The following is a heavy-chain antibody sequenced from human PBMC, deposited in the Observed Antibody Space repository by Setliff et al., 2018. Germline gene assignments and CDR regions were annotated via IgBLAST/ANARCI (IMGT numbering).Heavy chain of an antibody. CDR3: ARANYYDSSGHSVYGMDV. CDR1: GYTFTSYA. CDR2: INAGNGNT. J-gene: IGHJ6*02. V-gene: IGHV1-3*01. D-gene: IGHD3-22*01. Sequence: ASVKVSCKASGYTFTSYAMHWVRQAPGKRLEWMGWINAGNGNTKYSQKFQGRVTITRDTSTSTAYMELSSLRSEDTAVYYCARANYYDSSGHSVYGMDVWGQGTTVTVSS.